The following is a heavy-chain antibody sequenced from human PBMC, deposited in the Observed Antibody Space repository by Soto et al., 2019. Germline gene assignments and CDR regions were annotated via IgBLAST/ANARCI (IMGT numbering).Heavy chain of an antibody. CDR1: GYIFVNYG. J-gene: IGHJ6*02. CDR3: AMVDNYVTPTPQDV. D-gene: IGHD3-16*01. Sequence: QVQLVQSGDEVRKPGSSVKVSCKASGYIFVNYGIAWVRQAPGQGLEWMGWISPYSGNTHYASKVQGRLTMTTDTPTSTAYMEPGTLRSDDTAVYYLAMVDNYVTPTPQDVWGQGTTVTVSS. CDR2: ISPYSGNT. V-gene: IGHV1-18*01.